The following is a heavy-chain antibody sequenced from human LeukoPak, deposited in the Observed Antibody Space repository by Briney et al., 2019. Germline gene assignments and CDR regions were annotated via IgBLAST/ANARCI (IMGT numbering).Heavy chain of an antibody. J-gene: IGHJ3*02. V-gene: IGHV4-31*03. CDR3: ARENSGSMIVLSHAFDI. CDR2: IYYSGST. CDR1: GGSISSGGYY. Sequence: PSQTLSLTCTVSGGSISSGGYYWSWIRQHPGKGLEWIGYIYYSGSTYYNPSLKSRVTISVDTSKNQFSLKLSSVTAADTAVYYCARENSGSMIVLSHAFDIWGQGTMVPVSS. D-gene: IGHD3-22*01.